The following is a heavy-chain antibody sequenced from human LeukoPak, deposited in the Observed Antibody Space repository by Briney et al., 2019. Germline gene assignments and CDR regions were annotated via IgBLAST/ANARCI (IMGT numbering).Heavy chain of an antibody. CDR2: ISGSSNII. J-gene: IGHJ4*02. V-gene: IGHV3-48*01. CDR3: ARDFAREFTIDY. D-gene: IGHD3-10*01. Sequence: GGSLRLSCAASGFTFSNYNMNWVRQPPGKGLQWVSYISGSSNIIYYADSVKGRFTISRGNAKNSLFLQMNSLRAEDTAVYYCARDFAREFTIDYWGQGTLVTVSS. CDR1: GFTFSNYN.